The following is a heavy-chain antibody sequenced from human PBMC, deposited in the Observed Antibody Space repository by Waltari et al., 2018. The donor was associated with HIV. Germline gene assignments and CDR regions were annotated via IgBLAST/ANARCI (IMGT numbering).Heavy chain of an antibody. CDR3: AGERFYGSGSYFRDAFEI. J-gene: IGHJ3*02. Sequence: QLQLVQSGAELKKPGASLKVSCKASTYTFADYFVHWVRQAPGQGLEWMGWIHHKNGGPKFAQKFQGRVTMTRDTSINTAYMELSSLRSDDTAVYYCAGERFYGSGSYFRDAFEIWGQGTMVTVSS. CDR2: IHHKNGGP. D-gene: IGHD3-10*01. CDR1: TYTFADYF. V-gene: IGHV1-2*02.